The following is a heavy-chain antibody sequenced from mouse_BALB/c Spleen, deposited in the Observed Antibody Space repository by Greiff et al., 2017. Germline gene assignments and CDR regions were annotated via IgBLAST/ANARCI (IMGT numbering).Heavy chain of an antibody. V-gene: IGHV1-4*01. CDR1: GYTFTSYT. CDR3: ARFSRIYYDYDGYFDY. Sequence: QVQLQQSGAELARPGASVKMSCKASGYTFTSYTMHWVKQRPGQGLEWIGYINPSSGYTNYNQKFKDKATLTADKSSSTAYMQLSSLTSEDSAVYYCARFSRIYYDYDGYFDYWGQGTTLTVSS. D-gene: IGHD2-4*01. J-gene: IGHJ2*01. CDR2: INPSSGYT.